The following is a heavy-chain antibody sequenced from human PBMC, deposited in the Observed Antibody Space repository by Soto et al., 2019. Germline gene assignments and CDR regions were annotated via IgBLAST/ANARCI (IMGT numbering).Heavy chain of an antibody. CDR2: IYNRGGS. D-gene: IGHD2-15*01. CDR1: GGSFSSSY. J-gene: IGHJ5*02. V-gene: IGHV4-4*09. Sequence: QVQLQESGPGLVKPSETLSLTCTVSGGSFSSSYWSWIRQPPGKGLEWIGYIYNRGGSTYNHSLKSRATISGDRSKNQCSLKLGSVTAADTAVYYCARLGCNDGSCYPGGEKWFDPWGQGTLGTFSS. CDR3: ARLGCNDGSCYPGGEKWFDP.